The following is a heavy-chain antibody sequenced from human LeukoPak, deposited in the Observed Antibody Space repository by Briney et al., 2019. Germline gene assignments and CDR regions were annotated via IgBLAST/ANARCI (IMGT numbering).Heavy chain of an antibody. Sequence: PGGSLRLSCAASGFTFSSYSMNWVRQAPGKGLEWVSVIYSGGSTYYADSVKGRFTISRDNSKNTLYLQMNSLRAEDTAVYYCASKSGYDWGQGTLVTVSS. CDR1: GFTFSSYS. D-gene: IGHD3-22*01. CDR3: ASKSGYD. J-gene: IGHJ4*02. V-gene: IGHV3-53*01. CDR2: IYSGGST.